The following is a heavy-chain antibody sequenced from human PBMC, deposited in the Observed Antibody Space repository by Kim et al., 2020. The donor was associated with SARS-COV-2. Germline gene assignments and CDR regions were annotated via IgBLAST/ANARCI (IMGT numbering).Heavy chain of an antibody. CDR1: GFTFSSYA. D-gene: IGHD6-13*01. V-gene: IGHV3-23*01. J-gene: IGHJ4*02. CDR2: TSGSGGST. Sequence: GGSLRLSCAASGFTFSSYAMSWVRQAPGKGLEWVSATSGSGGSTYYADSVKGRFTISRDNSKNTLYLQMNSLRAEDTAVYYCAKSNSSSRPTLPHLWGQGTLVTVSS. CDR3: AKSNSSSRPTLPHL.